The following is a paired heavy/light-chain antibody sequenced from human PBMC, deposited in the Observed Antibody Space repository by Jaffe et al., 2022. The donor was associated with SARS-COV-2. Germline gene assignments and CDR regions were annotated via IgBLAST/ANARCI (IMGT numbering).Heavy chain of an antibody. CDR3: ARNRGGYCSSTSCYGVPPNWFDP. V-gene: IGHV4-59*01. CDR1: GGSISSYY. CDR2: IYYSGST. D-gene: IGHD2-2*01. J-gene: IGHJ5*02. Sequence: QVQLQESGPGLVKPSETLSLTCTVSGGSISSYYWSWIRQPPGKGLEWIGYIYYSGSTNYNPSLKSRVTISVDTSKNQFSLKLSSVTAADTAVYYCARNRGGYCSSTSCYGVPPNWFDPWGQGTLVTVSS.
Light chain of an antibody. V-gene: IGKV1-33*01. J-gene: IGKJ4*01. CDR1: QDISNY. CDR2: DAS. CDR3: QQYDNLPFT. Sequence: DIQMTQSPSSLSASVGDRVTITCQASQDISNYLNWYQQKPGKAPKLLIYDASNLETGVPSRFSGSGSGTDFTFTISSLQPEDIATYYCQQYDNLPFTFGGGTKVEIK.